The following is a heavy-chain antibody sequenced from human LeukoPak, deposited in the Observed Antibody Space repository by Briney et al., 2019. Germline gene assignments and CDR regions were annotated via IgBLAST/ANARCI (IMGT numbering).Heavy chain of an antibody. J-gene: IGHJ4*02. CDR2: INHSGST. V-gene: IGHV4-34*01. CDR1: GGSFSGYY. CDR3: ARIMARAHYYGSGSYGKGFDY. D-gene: IGHD3-10*01. Sequence: SETLSLTCAVYGGSFSGYYWIWIRQPPGKGLEWIGEINHSGSTNYNPSLKSRVTISVDTSKNQFSLKLSSVTAADTAVYYCARIMARAHYYGSGSYGKGFDYWGQGTLVTVSS.